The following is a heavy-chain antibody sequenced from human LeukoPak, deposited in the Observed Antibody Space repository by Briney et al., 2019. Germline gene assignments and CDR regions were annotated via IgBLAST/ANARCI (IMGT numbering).Heavy chain of an antibody. Sequence: PGGSLRLSCAASGFTFSSYAMHWVRQAPGKGLEYVSAISSNGGSTYYANSVKGRFTISRDNSKNTLYLQMGSLRAEDMAVYYCARMIPRYCSSTSCYRNFDYWGQGTLVTVSS. CDR2: ISSNGGST. CDR1: GFTFSSYA. V-gene: IGHV3-64*01. J-gene: IGHJ4*02. CDR3: ARMIPRYCSSTSCYRNFDY. D-gene: IGHD2-2*01.